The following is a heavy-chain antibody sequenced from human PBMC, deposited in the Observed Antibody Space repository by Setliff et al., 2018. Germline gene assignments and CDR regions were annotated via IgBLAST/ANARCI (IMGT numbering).Heavy chain of an antibody. CDR3: ATEGGSTITRHYMDV. Sequence: SVKVSCKASGGTFNTYAISWVRQAPGQELEWLGGIIPVFGATNYAQKFQGRLTITTDKPTTTAYMELSSLRSDDTAVYYCATEGGSTITRHYMDVWGKGTTVTVSS. D-gene: IGHD4-4*01. CDR2: IIPVFGAT. J-gene: IGHJ6*03. CDR1: GGTFNTYA. V-gene: IGHV1-69*05.